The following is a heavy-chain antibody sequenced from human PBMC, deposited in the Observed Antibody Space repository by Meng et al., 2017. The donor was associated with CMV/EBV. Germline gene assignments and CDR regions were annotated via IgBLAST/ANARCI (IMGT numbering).Heavy chain of an antibody. CDR1: GFTFSSYW. V-gene: IGHV3-7*01. D-gene: IGHD6-13*01. J-gene: IGHJ6*02. CDR2: IKQDGSEK. CDR3: AREGGTYSSSWSGYYYYGMDV. Sequence: GESPKTSCAASGFTFSSYWMSWVRQAPGKGLEWVANIKQDGSEKYYVDSVKGRFTISRDNAKNSLYLQMNSLRAEDTAVYYCAREGGTYSSSWSGYYYYGMDVWGQGTTVTVSS.